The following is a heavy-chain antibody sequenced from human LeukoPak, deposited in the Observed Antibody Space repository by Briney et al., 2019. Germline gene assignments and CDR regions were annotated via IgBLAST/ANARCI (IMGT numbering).Heavy chain of an antibody. J-gene: IGHJ5*02. Sequence: SETLSLTCAVYGGSFSGYYWSWIRQPAGKGLEWIGRMSTSGNSNYIPSLVSRVTMSVDTSKNQFSLNLSSVTAADTAVYYCARESGSMRWFDPWGQGTLVTVSS. CDR1: GGSFSGYY. D-gene: IGHD6-25*01. CDR3: ARESGSMRWFDP. V-gene: IGHV4-4*07. CDR2: MSTSGNS.